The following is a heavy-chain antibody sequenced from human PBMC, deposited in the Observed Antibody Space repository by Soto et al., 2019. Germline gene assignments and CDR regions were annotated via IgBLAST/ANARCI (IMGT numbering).Heavy chain of an antibody. CDR2: IWYDGSNK. CDR1: GFTFSSYG. J-gene: IGHJ4*02. CDR3: ARDNGSPYDFWSGYHTTPDY. Sequence: QVQLVESGGGVVQPGRSLRLSCAASGFTFSSYGMHWVRQAPGKGLEWVAVIWYDGSNKYYADSVKGRFTISRDNSKNTLYLQMNSLRAEDTAVYYCARDNGSPYDFWSGYHTTPDYWGQGNLVTVSS. V-gene: IGHV3-33*01. D-gene: IGHD3-3*01.